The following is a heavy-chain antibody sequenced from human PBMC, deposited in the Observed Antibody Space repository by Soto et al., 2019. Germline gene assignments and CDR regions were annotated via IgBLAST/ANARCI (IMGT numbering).Heavy chain of an antibody. CDR2: INPNSGGT. CDR1: GYTFTGYH. Sequence: AGVPVSRKASGYTFTGYHLHGVRQAPGQGLEWMGWINPNSGGTNYAQKLQGRVTMTRDTSTSTAYMEVCRLISDDTAVDYCARDSGCYGSGTYVNANYALDVWGQGTMVTVSS. V-gene: IGHV1-2*02. J-gene: IGHJ3*01. CDR3: ARDSGCYGSGTYVNANYALDV. D-gene: IGHD1-26*01.